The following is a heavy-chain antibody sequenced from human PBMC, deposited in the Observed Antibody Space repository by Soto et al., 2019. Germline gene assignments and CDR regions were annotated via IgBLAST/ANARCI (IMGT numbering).Heavy chain of an antibody. CDR3: TRNLGFFDY. CDR2: ISVSGSST. CDR1: GFTFNSYG. Sequence: EVQVLESGGGLVQPGGSLRLSCAASGFTFNSYGMSWVRQAPGKGLEWVSGISVSGSSTYYADSVKGRFTISRDNSKNTLDLQTNSLRDEDTAVYYCTRNLGFFDYWGQGTLVTVSS. D-gene: IGHD3-10*01. V-gene: IGHV3-23*01. J-gene: IGHJ4*02.